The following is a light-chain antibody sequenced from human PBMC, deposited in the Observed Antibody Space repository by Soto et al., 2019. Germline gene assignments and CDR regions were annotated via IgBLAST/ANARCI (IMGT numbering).Light chain of an antibody. CDR3: QQRSNWPRS. J-gene: IGKJ5*01. CDR1: QSVSSY. Sequence: EIVLTQSPATLSLSPGERATLSCRASQSVSSYLAWYQQKPGQAPRLLIYDASNRATGIPARFSGSGSGTDVTLTISSRAPEDFAVYYCQQRSNWPRSFGHGTRLEIK. CDR2: DAS. V-gene: IGKV3-11*01.